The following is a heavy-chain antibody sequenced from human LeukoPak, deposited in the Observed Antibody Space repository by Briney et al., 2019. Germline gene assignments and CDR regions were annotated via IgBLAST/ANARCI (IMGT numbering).Heavy chain of an antibody. CDR2: IKQDGNEK. CDR1: GFTFSSYW. V-gene: IGHV3-7*01. Sequence: PGGSLRLSCAASGFTFSSYWMSWVRQAPGKGLQWVAIIKQDGNEKYYVDSLKGRFTISRDNAEKSLYLQMNSLRAEDTAVYYCARDVWEQLWLPGLDYWGQGTLVTVSS. J-gene: IGHJ4*02. D-gene: IGHD5-18*01. CDR3: ARDVWEQLWLPGLDY.